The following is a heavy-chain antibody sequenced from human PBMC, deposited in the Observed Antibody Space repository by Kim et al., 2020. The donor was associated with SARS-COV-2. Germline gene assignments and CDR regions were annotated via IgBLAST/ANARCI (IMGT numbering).Heavy chain of an antibody. CDR1: GGSISSYY. CDR2: INSRGST. Sequence: SETLSLTCTVSGGSISSYYWSWIRQPAGMGLEWIGRINSRGSTNYNPSLRGRVTMSVDTSKNQFSLKLTSVTAADTAVYYCARSSADYWGQGIVVTVSS. J-gene: IGHJ4*02. CDR3: ARSSADY. V-gene: IGHV4-4*07.